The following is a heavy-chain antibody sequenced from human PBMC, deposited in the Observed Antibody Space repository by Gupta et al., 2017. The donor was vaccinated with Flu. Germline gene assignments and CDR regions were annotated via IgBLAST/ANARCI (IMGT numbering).Heavy chain of an antibody. CDR3: AVYPRDDWFDP. D-gene: IGHD3-10*01. CDR2: INDGGDRP. V-gene: IGHV3-23*01. Sequence: EVQLLESGGGLVQPGASLRLSCPASGFTFSPYDMSWVRQAPGKGLEWVSAINDGGDRPYYAESVRGRFTISRDNSKNTLYLQMNRLRPEDTAIYFCAVYPRDDWFDPWGQGTLVTVSS. J-gene: IGHJ5*02. CDR1: GFTFSPYD.